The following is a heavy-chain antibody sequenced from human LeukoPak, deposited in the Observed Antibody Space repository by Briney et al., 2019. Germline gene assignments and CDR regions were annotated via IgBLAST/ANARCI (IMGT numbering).Heavy chain of an antibody. Sequence: SETLSLTCAVYGGSFSGYYWSWIRQPPGKGLEWIGEINHSGSTNYNPSLKSRVTISVDTSKNQFSLKLSSVTAADTAVYYCARLWYSSSWYHRRPYYYYYYMDVWGKGTTVTVSS. V-gene: IGHV4-34*01. J-gene: IGHJ6*03. D-gene: IGHD6-13*01. CDR2: INHSGST. CDR3: ARLWYSSSWYHRRPYYYYYYMDV. CDR1: GGSFSGYY.